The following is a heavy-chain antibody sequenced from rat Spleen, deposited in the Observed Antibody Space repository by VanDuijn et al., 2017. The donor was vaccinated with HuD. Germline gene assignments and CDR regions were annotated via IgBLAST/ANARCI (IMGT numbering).Heavy chain of an antibody. CDR2: ITNSGGGT. Sequence: EVQLVKSGGGLVQPGRSLKLSCAASGFTFSNYYMAWVRQAPTKGLEWVASITNSGGGTYYPDSVKGRFTISRDNAKSTLYLQMNSLRSEDTATYYCTRHSGDGYWGQGVMVTVSS. V-gene: IGHV5S23*01. CDR3: TRHSGDGY. CDR1: GFTFSNYY. D-gene: IGHD1-1*01. J-gene: IGHJ2*01.